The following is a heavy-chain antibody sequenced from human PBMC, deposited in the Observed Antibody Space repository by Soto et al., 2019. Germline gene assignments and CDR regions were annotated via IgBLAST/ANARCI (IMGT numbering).Heavy chain of an antibody. CDR3: AASIFYYGMDV. CDR1: GYTFTNYW. J-gene: IGHJ6*02. Sequence: GESLKIACKGSGYTFTNYWIGWVRQMPGKGLEWMGIIYPGDSDTKYNPSFQGQVTISADKSITTTYLQWSSLKASDTAIYYCAASIFYYGMDVWGQGTTVTVSS. V-gene: IGHV5-51*01. CDR2: IYPGDSDT.